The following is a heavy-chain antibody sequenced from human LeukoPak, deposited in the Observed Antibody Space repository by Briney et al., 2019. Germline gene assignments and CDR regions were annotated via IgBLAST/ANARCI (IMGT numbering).Heavy chain of an antibody. D-gene: IGHD2-21*02. CDR2: IYPGDSDT. V-gene: IGHV5-51*01. CDR1: GYSFTSYW. Sequence: GESLKISCKGSGYSFTSYWIGWVRQMPGKGLEWMGIIYPGDSDTRYSPSFQGQVTISADKSISTTYLQWSSLKASDTAMYYCARLAYCGGDCYFVLDYWGQGTLVTVSS. CDR3: ARLAYCGGDCYFVLDY. J-gene: IGHJ4*02.